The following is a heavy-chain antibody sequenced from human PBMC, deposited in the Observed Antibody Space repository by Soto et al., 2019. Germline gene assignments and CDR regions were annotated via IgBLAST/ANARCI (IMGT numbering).Heavy chain of an antibody. CDR2: ISGSGRST. D-gene: IGHD5-12*01. Sequence: AGGSLRLSCAASGFTFSSYAMSWVRQAPGKGLEWVSAISGSGRSTYYADSVKGRFTISRDNSKNTLYLQMNSLRAEDTAVYYCAKARGMATILYYFDYWGQGTLVTVSS. CDR1: GFTFSSYA. J-gene: IGHJ4*02. V-gene: IGHV3-23*01. CDR3: AKARGMATILYYFDY.